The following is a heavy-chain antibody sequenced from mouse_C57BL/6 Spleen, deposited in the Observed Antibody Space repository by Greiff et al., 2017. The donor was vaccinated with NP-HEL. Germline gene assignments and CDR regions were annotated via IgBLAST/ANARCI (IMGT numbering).Heavy chain of an antibody. CDR2: IDPENGDT. V-gene: IGHV14-4*01. CDR1: GFNITDDY. CDR3: TYYGYFDY. Sequence: VQLQQSGAELVRPGASVKLSCTASGFNITDDYMHWVKQRPEQGLEWIGWIDPENGDTEYASKFQGKATITADTSSNTAYLQLSSLTSEDTAVYYCTYYGYFDYWGQGTTLTVSS. D-gene: IGHD1-1*01. J-gene: IGHJ2*01.